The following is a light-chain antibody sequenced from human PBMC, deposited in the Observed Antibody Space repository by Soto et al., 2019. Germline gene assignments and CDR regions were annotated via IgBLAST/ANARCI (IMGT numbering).Light chain of an antibody. CDR3: QSYDSSLSGYV. J-gene: IGLJ1*01. V-gene: IGLV1-40*01. CDR1: SSNIGAGYD. Sequence: QSVLTQPPSVSGAPGQRVTISCTGSSSNIGAGYDVHWYQQLPGTAPKLLIYGNSNRPSGVPDRFSGSKSGTSASLAITGLQAVDGADYYCQSYDSSLSGYVFGTGTKLTVL. CDR2: GNS.